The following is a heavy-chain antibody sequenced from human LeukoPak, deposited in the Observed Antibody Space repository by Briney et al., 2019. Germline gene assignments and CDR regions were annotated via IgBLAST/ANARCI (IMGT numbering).Heavy chain of an antibody. J-gene: IGHJ4*02. CDR1: GGSISSYY. V-gene: IGHV4-59*01. Sequence: PSETLSLTCTVSGGSISSYYWGWIRQPPGKGLEWIGYIYYSGSTNYNPSLKSRVTISVDTSKNQFSLKLSSVTAADTAVYYCARERPGSSDLFDYWGQGTLVTVSS. CDR2: IYYSGST. CDR3: ARERPGSSDLFDY. D-gene: IGHD2-2*01.